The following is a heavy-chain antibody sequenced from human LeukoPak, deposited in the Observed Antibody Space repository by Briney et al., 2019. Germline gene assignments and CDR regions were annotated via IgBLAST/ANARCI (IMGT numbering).Heavy chain of an antibody. CDR3: ATHDPLDMATIF. J-gene: IGHJ4*02. CDR2: IYYSGAT. V-gene: IGHV4-39*01. CDR1: GGSINSNRYY. D-gene: IGHD5-24*01. Sequence: PSETLSLTCTVSGGSINSNRYYWGWVRQPPGKGLDWIVSIYYSGATYCNPSLKSRVTISVDTSKNQFSLKLTSVTAADTAVYYCATHDPLDMATIFWGQGSLVTVSS.